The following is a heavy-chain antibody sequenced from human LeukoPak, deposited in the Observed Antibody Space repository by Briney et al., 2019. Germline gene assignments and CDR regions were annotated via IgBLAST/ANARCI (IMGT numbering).Heavy chain of an antibody. CDR1: GFTYSSYS. Sequence: GGSLRLSCADSGFTYSSYSMNWVRQAPGKGLEWVSYFSSSSSTIYYADSVKGRFTISRDNAKNSLYLQMNSLRAEDTAVYYCASLGDIVVVPAAHFGSYYYMDVWGKGTTVTVSS. V-gene: IGHV3-48*04. D-gene: IGHD2-2*01. CDR3: ASLGDIVVVPAAHFGSYYYMDV. J-gene: IGHJ6*03. CDR2: FSSSSSTI.